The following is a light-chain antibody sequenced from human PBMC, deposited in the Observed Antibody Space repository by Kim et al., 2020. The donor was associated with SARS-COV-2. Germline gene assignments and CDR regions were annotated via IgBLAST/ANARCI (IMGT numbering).Light chain of an antibody. CDR2: SNG. CDR3: QSYDSSLSGYV. CDR1: SSNIGAGYD. J-gene: IGLJ1*01. V-gene: IGLV1-40*01. Sequence: HTVPVSWIGSSSNIGAGYDVHCYQNLPTTAPKLLIYSNGYRPSGVPDRFSGSKSGTSASLAITGLQAEDEADYYCQSYDSSLSGYVFGSGTKVTVL.